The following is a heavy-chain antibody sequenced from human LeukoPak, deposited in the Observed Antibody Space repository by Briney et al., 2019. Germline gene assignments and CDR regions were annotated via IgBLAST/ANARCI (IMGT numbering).Heavy chain of an antibody. J-gene: IGHJ5*02. CDR1: GGSISSYY. CDR2: IYYSGST. CDR3: AREASQSVHWFDP. V-gene: IGHV4-59*01. Sequence: PSETLSLTCTVSGGSISSYYWSWIRQPPGKGLKWIGYIYYSGSTNYNPSLKSRVTISVDTSKNQFSLKLSSVTAADTAVYYCAREASQSVHWFDPWGQGTLVTVSS. D-gene: IGHD5-12*01.